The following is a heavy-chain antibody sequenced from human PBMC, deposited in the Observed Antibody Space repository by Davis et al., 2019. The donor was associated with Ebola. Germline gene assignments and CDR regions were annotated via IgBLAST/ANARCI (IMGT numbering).Heavy chain of an antibody. CDR1: GFTFSDYY. CDR3: ARDSCSSTSCHGLDV. V-gene: IGHV3-11*01. Sequence: GESLKISCAASGFTFSDYYMSWIRQAPGKGLEWVSYISSSGSTIYYADSVKGRFTISRDNAKNSLYLQMNSLRAEDTAVYYCARDSCSSTSCHGLDVWGQGTTVTVSS. CDR2: ISSSGSTI. D-gene: IGHD2-2*01. J-gene: IGHJ6*02.